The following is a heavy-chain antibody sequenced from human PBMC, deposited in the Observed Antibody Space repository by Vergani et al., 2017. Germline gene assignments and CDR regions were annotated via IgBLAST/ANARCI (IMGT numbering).Heavy chain of an antibody. V-gene: IGHV4-34*01. J-gene: IGHJ4*02. D-gene: IGHD5-12*01. CDR2: INDIGTT. Sequence: QVQLQQWGAGLLKPSETLPLTCGVHGGSFSVYYWSWIRQSPGKGLEWIGAINDIGTTNYNPSLRSRVTISVDTSKTQFSLRLNSVTAADTAVYFCARFRGPDIVGTAFDHWAQGTLVTVSS. CDR3: ARFRGPDIVGTAFDH. CDR1: GGSFSVYY.